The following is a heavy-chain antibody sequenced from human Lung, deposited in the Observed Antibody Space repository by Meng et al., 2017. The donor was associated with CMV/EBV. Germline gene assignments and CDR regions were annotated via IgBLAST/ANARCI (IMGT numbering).Heavy chain of an antibody. CDR1: GFTFSRYW. CDR2: ISSDGTTT. V-gene: IGHV3-74*01. Sequence: LSLTCAASGFTFSRYWMHWVRQAPGEGLVWVSGISSDGTTTTYADSVRGRFTISRDNAKNTLYLQMNSLRAEDTAVYYCARVPWYFDLWGRGTLVTFSS. CDR3: ARVPWYFDL. J-gene: IGHJ2*01.